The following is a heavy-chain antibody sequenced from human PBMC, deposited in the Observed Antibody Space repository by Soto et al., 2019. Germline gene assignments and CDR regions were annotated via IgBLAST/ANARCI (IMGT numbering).Heavy chain of an antibody. V-gene: IGHV3-33*01. Sequence: QMQLVESGGGVVQPGKSLRLSCIASGFTFSNYGMHWVRQAPGKGLEWVGVIWYDGGSKFYADSVKGRFTISRNNSKNALYLHMASLRADDTAVYYCASDEIQLEGRPSYGKDVWGQGTTVIVSS. D-gene: IGHD1-1*01. CDR1: GFTFSNYG. CDR3: ASDEIQLEGRPSYGKDV. CDR2: IWYDGGSK. J-gene: IGHJ6*02.